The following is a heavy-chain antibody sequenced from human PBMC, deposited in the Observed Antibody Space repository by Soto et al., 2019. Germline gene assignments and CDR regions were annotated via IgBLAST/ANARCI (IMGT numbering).Heavy chain of an antibody. J-gene: IGHJ4*02. Sequence: EVQLLESGGGLVQPGGSLRLSCAASGFTFSSYAMSWVRQAPGKGLEWVSAISGSGGSTDYADSVKGRFTISRDNSKNTLHRQMNSLRAEDTAVYYCAKGGSRWLVKRGNDYWGQGTLVTVSS. D-gene: IGHD6-19*01. CDR2: ISGSGGST. CDR3: AKGGSRWLVKRGNDY. CDR1: GFTFSSYA. V-gene: IGHV3-23*01.